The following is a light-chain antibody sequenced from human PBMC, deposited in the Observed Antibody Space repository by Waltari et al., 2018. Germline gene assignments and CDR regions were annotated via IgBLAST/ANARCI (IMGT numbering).Light chain of an antibody. J-gene: IGLJ2*01. Sequence: SALTQPDSVSGPPAQSITISCMGISRDSGGYDYVSWYQQHPGKAPKVIIYDVNNRPSGVSNRFSGSKSGGSASLTISGLQAEDEADYYCSSFTSSTTGIFGGGTKVTVL. CDR3: SSFTSSTTGI. CDR2: DVN. CDR1: SRDSGGYDY. V-gene: IGLV2-14*03.